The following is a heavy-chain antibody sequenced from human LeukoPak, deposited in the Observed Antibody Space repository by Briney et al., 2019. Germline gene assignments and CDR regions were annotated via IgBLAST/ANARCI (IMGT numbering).Heavy chain of an antibody. CDR3: AREMAPAAMVGNFDY. CDR1: GGSISSSSYY. Sequence: SETLSLTCTVSGGSISSSSYYWGWIRQPPGKGLEWIGSIYYSGSTYYNPSLKSRVTISVDTSKNQFSLKLSSVTAADTAVYYCAREMAPAAMVGNFDYWAQETLVSVSS. CDR2: IYYSGST. J-gene: IGHJ4*02. D-gene: IGHD2-2*01. V-gene: IGHV4-39*02.